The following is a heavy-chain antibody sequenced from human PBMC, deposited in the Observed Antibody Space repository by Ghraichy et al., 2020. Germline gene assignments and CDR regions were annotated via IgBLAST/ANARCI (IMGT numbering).Heavy chain of an antibody. V-gene: IGHV3-23*01. J-gene: IGHJ4*02. D-gene: IGHD3-3*01. CDR2: ISGSGGST. CDR3: ARIFGVVIFRQYFDY. Sequence: LSLTCAASGFTFSSYAMSWVRQAPGKGLEWVSAISGSGGSTYYADSVKGRFTISRDNSKNTLYLQMNSLRAEDTAVYYCARIFGVVIFRQYFDYWGQGTLVTVSS. CDR1: GFTFSSYA.